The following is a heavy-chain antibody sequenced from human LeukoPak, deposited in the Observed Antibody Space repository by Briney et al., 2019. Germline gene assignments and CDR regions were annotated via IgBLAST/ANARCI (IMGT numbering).Heavy chain of an antibody. Sequence: GGSLRLSCAASGFTVSSNYMSWVRQAPGKGREWVSVIYSGGSTYYPDSVKGRFTISRANSKNTLYLQMNSLRAEDTAVYYCARGGDTGWFDPWGQGTLVTVSS. D-gene: IGHD5-18*01. CDR3: ARGGDTGWFDP. CDR1: GFTVSSNY. CDR2: IYSGGST. V-gene: IGHV3-53*01. J-gene: IGHJ5*02.